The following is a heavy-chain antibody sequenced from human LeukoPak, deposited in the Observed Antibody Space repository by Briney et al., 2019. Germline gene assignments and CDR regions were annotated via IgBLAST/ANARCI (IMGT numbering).Heavy chain of an antibody. CDR1: GGPISSYY. CDR3: ARDSSYCGGDCYSFDY. Sequence: PSETLFLTCTVSGGPISSYYWSWIRQPPGKGLEWIGYIYYSGSTNYNPSLKSRVTISVDTSKNQFSLKLSSVTAGDTAVYYCARDSSYCGGDCYSFDYWGQGTLVTVSS. D-gene: IGHD2-21*02. J-gene: IGHJ4*02. CDR2: IYYSGST. V-gene: IGHV4-59*01.